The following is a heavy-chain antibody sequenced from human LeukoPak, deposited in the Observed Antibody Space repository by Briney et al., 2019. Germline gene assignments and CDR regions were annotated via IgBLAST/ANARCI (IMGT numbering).Heavy chain of an antibody. Sequence: GGSLRLSCAASGFTFSSYSMNWVRQAPGKGLEGVSSISSSSSYIYYADSVKGRFTISRDNAKNSLYLQMNSMRAEDTAVYYCARESMNYYSYYMDVWGKGTTVTVSS. CDR2: ISSSSSYI. CDR1: GFTFSSYS. V-gene: IGHV3-21*01. CDR3: ARESMNYYSYYMDV. J-gene: IGHJ6*03.